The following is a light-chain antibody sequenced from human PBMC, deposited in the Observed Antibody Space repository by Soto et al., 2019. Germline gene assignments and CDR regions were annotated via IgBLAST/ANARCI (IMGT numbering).Light chain of an antibody. Sequence: QSVLTQPASVSGSRGQSITISCTGTSRDIGSYNYVSWYQQHPGKAPKLIVFDVTNRPSGLSNRFSGSKSDNTASLTISGLQAEDEADYFCSSYTSSSTVVFGGGTKLTVL. CDR1: SRDIGSYNY. V-gene: IGLV2-14*03. J-gene: IGLJ3*02. CDR2: DVT. CDR3: SSYTSSSTVV.